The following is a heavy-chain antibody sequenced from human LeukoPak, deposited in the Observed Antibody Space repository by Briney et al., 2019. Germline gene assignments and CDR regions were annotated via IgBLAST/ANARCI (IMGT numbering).Heavy chain of an antibody. D-gene: IGHD4-17*01. V-gene: IGHV1-2*02. CDR3: ARGGIVVSATLVYGDRSSNDH. CDR1: GYTFTDYY. J-gene: IGHJ4*02. Sequence: ASVKISCKASGYTFTDYYLHWVRQAPGQGLEWVSWITPSRGDTWIPQKFQGRVTLTRDTSISAAYMELSGLTSDDTAVYYCARGGIVVSATLVYGDRSSNDHWGRGTLVIVSS. CDR2: ITPSRGDT.